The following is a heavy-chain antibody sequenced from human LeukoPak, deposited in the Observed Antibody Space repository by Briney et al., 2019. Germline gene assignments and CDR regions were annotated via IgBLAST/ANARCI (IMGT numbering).Heavy chain of an antibody. D-gene: IGHD2-2*02. Sequence: ASVKVSCKAPSYTFTSYGIRWVRQAPGQGLEWMGWISAYNGNTNYAQKLQGRVTMTTDTSTSTAYMELRSLRSDDTAVYYCARDCSSTSCYTGGGYYYYGMDVWGQGTTVTVSS. CDR1: SYTFTSYG. J-gene: IGHJ6*02. V-gene: IGHV1-18*01. CDR3: ARDCSSTSCYTGGGYYYYGMDV. CDR2: ISAYNGNT.